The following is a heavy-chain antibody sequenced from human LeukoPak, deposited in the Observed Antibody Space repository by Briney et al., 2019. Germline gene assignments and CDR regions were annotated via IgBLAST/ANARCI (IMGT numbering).Heavy chain of an antibody. CDR3: AKDGFTMVRGVIQY. Sequence: GRSLRLSCAASGYTFDDYAKHWVRQAPGKGLEWVSGISWNSGSIGYADSVKGRFTISRDNAKNSLYLQMNSLRAEDTALYYCAKDGFTMVRGVIQYWGQGTLVTVSS. CDR2: ISWNSGSI. D-gene: IGHD3-10*01. J-gene: IGHJ4*02. V-gene: IGHV3-9*01. CDR1: GYTFDDYA.